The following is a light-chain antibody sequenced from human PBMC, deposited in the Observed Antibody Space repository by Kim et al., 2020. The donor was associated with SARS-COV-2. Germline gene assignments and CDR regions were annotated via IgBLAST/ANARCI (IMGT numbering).Light chain of an antibody. J-gene: IGLJ3*02. CDR3: CSYAGTNNLM. CDR1: SRAVGGYDS. Sequence: GQSVTFSCTGTSRAVGGYDSVSWYQQYPGKAPKLMIYEVTKRPSGVPDRFSGSKSANTASLTVSGLQPEDEAVYYCCSYAGTNNLMFGGGTKLTVL. V-gene: IGLV2-8*01. CDR2: EVT.